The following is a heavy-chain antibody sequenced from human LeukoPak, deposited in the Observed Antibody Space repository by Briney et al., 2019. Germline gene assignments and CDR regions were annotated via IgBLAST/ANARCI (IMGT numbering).Heavy chain of an antibody. CDR3: ARQKGVVPAEMGYYYYMDV. V-gene: IGHV5-51*01. CDR2: IYPGDSDT. D-gene: IGHD2-2*01. CDR1: GYSFTSYW. Sequence: NSGGSLKISCKGSGYSFTSYWIGWVRQMPGKALEWMGIIYPGDSDTRYSPSFQGQVTISADKSISAAYLQWSSLKASDTAMYYCARQKGVVPAEMGYYYYMDVWGKGTTVTISS. J-gene: IGHJ6*03.